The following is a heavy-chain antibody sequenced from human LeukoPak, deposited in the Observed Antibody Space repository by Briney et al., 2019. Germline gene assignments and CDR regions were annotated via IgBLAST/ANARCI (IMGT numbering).Heavy chain of an antibody. CDR3: ARGKLNPLGYCSGGSCYGGDFDY. V-gene: IGHV3-30*04. Sequence: PGGSLRLSCAASGLTFSSYAMHWVRQAPGKGLEWVAVISYDGSNKYYADSVKGRFTISRDNSKNTLYLQMNSLRAEDTALYYCARGKLNPLGYCSGGSCYGGDFDYWGQGTLVTVSS. D-gene: IGHD2-15*01. CDR1: GLTFSSYA. J-gene: IGHJ4*02. CDR2: ISYDGSNK.